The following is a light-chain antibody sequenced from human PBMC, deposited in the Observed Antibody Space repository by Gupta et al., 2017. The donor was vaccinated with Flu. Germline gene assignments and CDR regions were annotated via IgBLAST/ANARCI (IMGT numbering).Light chain of an antibody. J-gene: IGKJ4*01. CDR2: DAS. CDR3: QQLDDCPIT. CDR1: QSVKGA. V-gene: IGKV3-11*01. Sequence: VVFTQSPATLSLSPGERATLSCSASQSVKGALAWYQQKPGQAPRLLVYDASNRAPGFPGKFSGSGSGTEFTLTISTRGPENFAVYYFQQLDDCPITFGRGTKVEIK.